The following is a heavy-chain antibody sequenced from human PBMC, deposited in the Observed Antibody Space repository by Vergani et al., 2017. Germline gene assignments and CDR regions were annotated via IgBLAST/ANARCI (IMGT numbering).Heavy chain of an antibody. CDR1: GYTLTELS. Sequence: VQLVQSGAEVKKPGASVKVSCKVSGYTLTELSMHLVRQAPGKGLEWIGGFDPEDGETIYAQKFQGRVTMFEDTSTDTAYMELSSLRSEDTAVYYCAAGLNFRPNYYWGQGTLVTVSS. CDR2: FDPEDGET. V-gene: IGHV1-24*01. CDR3: AAGLNFRPNYY. J-gene: IGHJ4*02. D-gene: IGHD6-6*01.